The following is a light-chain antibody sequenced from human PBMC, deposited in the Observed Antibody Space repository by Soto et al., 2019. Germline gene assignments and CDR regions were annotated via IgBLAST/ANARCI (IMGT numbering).Light chain of an antibody. Sequence: DIQMTQSPSTQSASVGDRVTITCRASQSISSWLAWYQQKPGKAPKLLIYDASSLESGVPSRFSGSGSGTEFTLTISSLQPDDFATYYCQQYNSYSWTVGQGTKVDIK. CDR1: QSISSW. CDR3: QQYNSYSWT. CDR2: DAS. J-gene: IGKJ1*01. V-gene: IGKV1-5*01.